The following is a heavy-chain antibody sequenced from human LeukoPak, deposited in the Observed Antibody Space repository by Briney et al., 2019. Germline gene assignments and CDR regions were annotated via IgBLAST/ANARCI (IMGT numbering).Heavy chain of an antibody. J-gene: IGHJ5*01. CDR2: IYSNGDN. CDR3: ASLFSSGIYDYDS. D-gene: IGHD3-10*01. V-gene: IGHV2-5*01. CDR1: GFSLTTGGVG. Sequence: SGPTLVKPTQTLTLTCTFSGFSLTTGGVGVGWIRQPPGKALEWVALIYSNGDNRYSPPLESRLTITKDTSENQVVLTMTNMDPVDTATYYCASLFSSGIYDYDSWGQGTLVTVSS.